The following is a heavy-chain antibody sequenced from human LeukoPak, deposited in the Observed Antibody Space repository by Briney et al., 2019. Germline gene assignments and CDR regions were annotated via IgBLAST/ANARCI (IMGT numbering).Heavy chain of an antibody. CDR2: ISSSSSYI. V-gene: IGHV3-21*01. J-gene: IGHJ4*02. CDR3: ARGGSSGWYGDY. Sequence: PGGSLRLSCPSSGFTFSSNSMNWVRQAPGKGLDWVSSISSSSSYIYYADSVKGRFTISRDNAKNSLYLQMNSLRAEDTAVYYCARGGSSGWYGDYWGQGTLVTVSS. D-gene: IGHD6-19*01. CDR1: GFTFSSNS.